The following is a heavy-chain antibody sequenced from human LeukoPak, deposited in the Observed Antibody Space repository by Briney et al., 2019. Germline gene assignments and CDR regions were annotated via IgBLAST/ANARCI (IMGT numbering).Heavy chain of an antibody. Sequence: GASVKVSCKASGYTFTNYAINWVRQAPGQGLEWMGWINTNTGNPTYAQGFTGRFVFSLDTSVSTAYLQISSLKAEDTAVYYCARDSYYYDSSSRIFDYWGRGTRVTVSS. CDR2: INTNTGNP. D-gene: IGHD3-22*01. J-gene: IGHJ4*02. V-gene: IGHV7-4-1*02. CDR3: ARDSYYYDSSSRIFDY. CDR1: GYTFTNYA.